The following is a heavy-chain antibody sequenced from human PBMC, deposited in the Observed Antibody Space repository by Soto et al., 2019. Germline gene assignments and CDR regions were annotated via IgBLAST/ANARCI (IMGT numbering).Heavy chain of an antibody. Sequence: GGSLRLSCGGSGFTFANFGMGWVRQAPGKGLYWVSGISSSGRRTYYADSVKGRFTISRDNSKSTLYLQMDSLRDEDTAVYYCARGSIVATSLTPFDYWGQGTQVTVSS. CDR3: ARGSIVATSLTPFDY. J-gene: IGHJ4*02. CDR2: ISSSGRRT. V-gene: IGHV3-23*01. CDR1: GFTFANFG. D-gene: IGHD5-12*01.